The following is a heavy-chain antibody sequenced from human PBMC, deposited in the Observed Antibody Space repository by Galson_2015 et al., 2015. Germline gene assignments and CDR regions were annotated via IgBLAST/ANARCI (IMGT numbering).Heavy chain of an antibody. J-gene: IGHJ4*02. CDR1: GYTFTSYY. CDR2: INPSGGST. Sequence: SVKVSCKASGYTFTSYYMHWVRQAPGQGLEWMGIINPSGGSTSYAQKFQGRVTMTRDTSTSTVYMELSSLRSEDTAVYYCARVRYDILTGYYNPFDYWGQGTLVTVSS. D-gene: IGHD3-9*01. V-gene: IGHV1-46*01. CDR3: ARVRYDILTGYYNPFDY.